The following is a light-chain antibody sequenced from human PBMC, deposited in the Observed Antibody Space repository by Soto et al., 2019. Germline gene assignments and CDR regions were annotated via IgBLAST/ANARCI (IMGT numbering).Light chain of an antibody. CDR2: RNN. V-gene: IGLV1-44*01. CDR1: SSNIGRNT. CDR3: AAWDDSLTDYV. Sequence: QSVLTQATSASETPGQRVTLSCSGGSSNIGRNTVNWYQQLPGTAPKLLIYRNNRRPSGGPDRFSGSKSGPSASLAIRGLQSEDEADYYCAAWDDSLTDYVFGTGTKVTVL. J-gene: IGLJ1*01.